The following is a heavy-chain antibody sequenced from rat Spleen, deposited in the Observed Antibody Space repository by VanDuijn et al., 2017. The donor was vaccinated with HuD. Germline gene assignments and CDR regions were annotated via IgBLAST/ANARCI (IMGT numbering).Heavy chain of an antibody. V-gene: IGHV5-29*01. CDR2: INYDGSST. CDR3: ARRLRGSFDY. J-gene: IGHJ2*01. CDR1: GFIFSDHY. D-gene: IGHD4-3*01. Sequence: EVQLVESDGGLVQPGRSLKLSCVASGFIFSDHYVAWVRQAPTKGLEWVATINYDGSSTFYRDSVTARFTISRDNAKSTLYLQMDSLRSEDTATYYCARRLRGSFDYWGQGVMVTVSS.